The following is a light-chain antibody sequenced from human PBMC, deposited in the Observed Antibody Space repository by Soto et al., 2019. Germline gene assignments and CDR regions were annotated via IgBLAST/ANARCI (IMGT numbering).Light chain of an antibody. CDR1: EAIDSY. CDR3: QQSYSNPWT. Sequence: DIQMTQSPSSLSASVGDRVTITCRASEAIDSYLNWYQQEPGKAPKLLIYAASSLQRGVTSRFSGSGYGTDFTLTISSLQPEDFATYYSQQSYSNPWTFGQGTKVEIK. J-gene: IGKJ1*01. CDR2: AAS. V-gene: IGKV1-39*01.